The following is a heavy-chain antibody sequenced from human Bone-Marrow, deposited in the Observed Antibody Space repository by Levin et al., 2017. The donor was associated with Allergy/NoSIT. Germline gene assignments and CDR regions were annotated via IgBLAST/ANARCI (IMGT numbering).Heavy chain of an antibody. CDR3: ARGPLSYYYASSGQNHFYGMDV. J-gene: IGHJ6*02. Sequence: SETLSLSCTVSGGSISTTFYYWGWIRQPPGKGLEWIGTFLYSGNTYYSPSLKSRVTISVDTSENQFSLRLNSVTAADTAVYYCARGPLSYYYASSGQNHFYGMDVWGQGTTVTVSS. D-gene: IGHD3-22*01. V-gene: IGHV4-39*07. CDR1: GGSISTTFYY. CDR2: FLYSGNT.